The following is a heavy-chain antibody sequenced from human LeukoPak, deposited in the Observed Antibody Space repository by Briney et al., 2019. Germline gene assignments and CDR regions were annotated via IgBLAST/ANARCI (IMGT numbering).Heavy chain of an antibody. CDR3: ARGYYGTGKFDY. CDR2: TWYDGSIR. Sequence: GGSLRLSCGASGFTFNTYGIHWVRQAPGKGLEWVAVTWYDGSIRYYADSVKGRFSISRDNIKNTVHLQMNSLRAEDTAVYYCARGYYGTGKFDYWGQGTLVTVSS. V-gene: IGHV3-33*01. D-gene: IGHD3-10*01. CDR1: GFTFNTYG. J-gene: IGHJ4*02.